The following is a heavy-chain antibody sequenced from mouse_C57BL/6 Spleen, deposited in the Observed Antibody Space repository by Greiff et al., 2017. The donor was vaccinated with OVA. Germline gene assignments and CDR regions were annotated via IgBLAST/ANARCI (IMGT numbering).Heavy chain of an antibody. V-gene: IGHV5-4*01. CDR1: GFTFSSYA. J-gene: IGHJ1*03. D-gene: IGHD2-2*01. Sequence: EVQLVESGGGLVKPGGSLKLSCAASGFTFSSYAMSWVRQTPEKRLEWVATISDGGSYTYYPDNVKGRFTISRDNAKNNLYLHMSHLKSEDTAMYYCARDLGRLPWYFDVWGTGTTVTVSS. CDR2: ISDGGSYT. CDR3: ARDLGRLPWYFDV.